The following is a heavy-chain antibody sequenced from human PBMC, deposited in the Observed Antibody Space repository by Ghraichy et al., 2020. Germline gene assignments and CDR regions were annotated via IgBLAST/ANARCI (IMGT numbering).Heavy chain of an antibody. Sequence: SETLSLTCAVYGGSFSGCYWSWIRQPPGKGLEWIGEINHSGSTNYNPSLKSRVTISVDTSKNQFSLKLSSVTAADTAVDYCARGRRGYSRRPLLYWGQGTLVTVSS. J-gene: IGHJ4*02. CDR1: GGSFSGCY. CDR2: INHSGST. D-gene: IGHD6-13*01. CDR3: ARGRRGYSRRPLLY. V-gene: IGHV4-34*01.